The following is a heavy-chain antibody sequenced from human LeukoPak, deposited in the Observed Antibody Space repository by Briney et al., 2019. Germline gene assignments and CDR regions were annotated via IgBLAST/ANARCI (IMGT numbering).Heavy chain of an antibody. CDR2: INHSGST. J-gene: IGHJ4*02. CDR1: SGSFSGYY. D-gene: IGHD5-24*01. Sequence: SETLSLTCAVYSGSFSGYYWSWIRQPPGKGLEWIGEINHSGSTNYNPSLKSRVTISVDTSKNQFSLKLSSVTAADTAVYYCARARWLQRNALDYWGQGTLVTVSS. CDR3: ARARWLQRNALDY. V-gene: IGHV4-34*01.